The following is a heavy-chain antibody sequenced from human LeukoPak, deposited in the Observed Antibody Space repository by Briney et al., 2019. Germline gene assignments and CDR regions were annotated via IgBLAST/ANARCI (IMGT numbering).Heavy chain of an antibody. CDR1: GFIFSNYW. CDR2: IKQDGSEI. CDR3: AKGTGDMGYYFDY. Sequence: GGSLRLSCAASGFIFSNYWMTWVRQAPGKGLDWVANIKQDGSEIYYVDSVKGRFTISRDNAKNSLYLQMNSLRAEDTAVYYCAKGTGDMGYYFDYWGQGTLVTVSS. J-gene: IGHJ4*02. V-gene: IGHV3-7*01. D-gene: IGHD7-27*01.